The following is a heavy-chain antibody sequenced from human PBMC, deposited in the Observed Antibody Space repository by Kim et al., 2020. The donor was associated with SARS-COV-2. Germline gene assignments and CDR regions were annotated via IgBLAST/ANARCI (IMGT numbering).Heavy chain of an antibody. D-gene: IGHD5-12*01. CDR3: VRVPFKDGYINGLAY. V-gene: IGHV3-74*01. CDR2: ISSDGSST. J-gene: IGHJ4*02. Sequence: GGSLRLSCAASGFTFSDYWLHWVRQAPGKGLVWVSRISSDGSSTNYADSVQGRFTISRDNAKNTLYLQMNSLRAEDTAVYYCVRVPFKDGYINGLAYWGQGTLVTVSA. CDR1: GFTFSDYW.